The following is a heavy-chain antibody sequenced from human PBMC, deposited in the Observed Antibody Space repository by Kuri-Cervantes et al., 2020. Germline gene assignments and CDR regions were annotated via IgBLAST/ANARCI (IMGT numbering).Heavy chain of an antibody. D-gene: IGHD3-22*01. CDR2: ISSSSSTI. V-gene: IGHV3-48*04. CDR3: ARERLLVVQAR. J-gene: IGHJ4*02. Sequence: GGSLRLSCAASGFTFSSYSMNWVRQAPGKGLEWVSYISSSSSTIYYADSVKGRFTISRDNAKNSLYLQMNSLRAEDTAVYYCARERLLVVQARWGQGTLVTVSS. CDR1: GFTFSSYS.